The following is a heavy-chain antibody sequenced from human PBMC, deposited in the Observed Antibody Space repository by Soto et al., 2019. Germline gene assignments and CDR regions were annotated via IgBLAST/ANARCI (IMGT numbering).Heavy chain of an antibody. CDR1: GYSFTSYW. D-gene: IGHD3-22*01. V-gene: IGHV5-10-1*01. CDR3: AKAHYYDSSGPGGYYYYYGMDV. J-gene: IGHJ6*02. Sequence: GESLKISCKGSGYSFTSYWISWVRQMPGKGLEWMGRIDPSDSYTNYSPSFQGHVTISADKSISTAYLQWSSLKASDTAMYYCAKAHYYDSSGPGGYYYYYGMDVWGQGTTVTAP. CDR2: IDPSDSYT.